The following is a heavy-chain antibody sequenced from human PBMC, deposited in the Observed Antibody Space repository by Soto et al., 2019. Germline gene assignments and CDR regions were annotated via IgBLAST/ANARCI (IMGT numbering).Heavy chain of an antibody. CDR3: ARDHAAAAGPGLVDY. CDR1: GFTVSSNY. Sequence: EVQLVESGGGLIQPGGSLRLSCAASGFTVSSNYMSWVRQAPGKGLEWVSVIYSGGSTYYADSVKGRFTISRDNSKNPRYLQMNRLRAEDTAVYYCARDHAAAAGPGLVDYWGQGTMVTVSA. D-gene: IGHD6-13*01. CDR2: IYSGGST. V-gene: IGHV3-53*01. J-gene: IGHJ4*02.